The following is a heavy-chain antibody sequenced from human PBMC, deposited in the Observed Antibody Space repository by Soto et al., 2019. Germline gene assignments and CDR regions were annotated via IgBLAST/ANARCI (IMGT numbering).Heavy chain of an antibody. D-gene: IGHD2-15*01. CDR2: ISAYNGNT. CDR1: GYTFTSYG. Sequence: QVQLVQSGAEVKKPGASVKVSCKASGYTFTSYGISWVRQAPGQGLEWMGWISAYNGNTNYAQKLQGRVTMTTDTSTSTDYMELRSLRSDDTAVYYCARVPWCSGGSCYSNWFDPWGQGTLVTVSS. J-gene: IGHJ5*02. CDR3: ARVPWCSGGSCYSNWFDP. V-gene: IGHV1-18*01.